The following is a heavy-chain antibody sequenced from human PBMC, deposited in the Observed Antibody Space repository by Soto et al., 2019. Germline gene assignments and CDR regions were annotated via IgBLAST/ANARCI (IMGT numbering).Heavy chain of an antibody. CDR1: GGSFSGYY. J-gene: IGHJ6*02. Sequence: SETLSLTCAVYGGSFSGYYWSWIRQPPGKGLEWIGEINHSRSTNYNPSLKSRVTISVDTSKNQFSLKLSSVTAADTAVYYCARSPLVYDFWSGYFPTYGMDVWGQGTTVTVSS. CDR3: ARSPLVYDFWSGYFPTYGMDV. D-gene: IGHD3-3*01. CDR2: INHSRST. V-gene: IGHV4-34*01.